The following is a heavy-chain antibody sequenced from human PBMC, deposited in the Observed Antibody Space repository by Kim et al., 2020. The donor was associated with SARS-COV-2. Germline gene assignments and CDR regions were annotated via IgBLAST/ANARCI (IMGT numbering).Heavy chain of an antibody. Sequence: RYSPSFQGQVTISVDKSITTAYLQWSSLQASDTAMYYCARLRTDMILEGDSWGQGTLVTVSS. V-gene: IGHV5-51*01. CDR3: ARLRTDMILEGDS. J-gene: IGHJ4*02. D-gene: IGHD3-16*01.